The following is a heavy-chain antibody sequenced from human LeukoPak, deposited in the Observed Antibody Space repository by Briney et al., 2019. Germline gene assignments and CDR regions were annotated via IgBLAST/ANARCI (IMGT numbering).Heavy chain of an antibody. J-gene: IGHJ4*02. V-gene: IGHV1-18*01. Sequence: ASVKVSCKASGYTFTSYGISWVRQAPGQGLEWMGWISAYNGNTNYAQKLQGRVTMTTDTSTSTAYMELRSLRSDDTAVYYCARLIHRDYSSSWYVDYWGQGTLVTVSS. CDR2: ISAYNGNT. D-gene: IGHD6-13*01. CDR1: GYTFTSYG. CDR3: ARLIHRDYSSSWYVDY.